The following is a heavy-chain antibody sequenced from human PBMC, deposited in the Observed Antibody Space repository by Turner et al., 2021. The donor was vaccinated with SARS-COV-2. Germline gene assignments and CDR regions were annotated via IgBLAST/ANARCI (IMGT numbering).Heavy chain of an antibody. CDR1: GGTISSGGYY. D-gene: IGHD6-25*01. CDR2: IDYSGST. J-gene: IGHJ3*02. V-gene: IGHV4-31*03. Sequence: QVQLQESGPGLVKPSQTQSLTCPVSGGTISSGGYYWSWIRQHPGKGLEGIGYIDYSGSTYYDPALKSRVTISVDTSKNQFSLKLSSVTAADTAVYYCARLAAWGAFDIWGQGTMVTISS. CDR3: ARLAAWGAFDI.